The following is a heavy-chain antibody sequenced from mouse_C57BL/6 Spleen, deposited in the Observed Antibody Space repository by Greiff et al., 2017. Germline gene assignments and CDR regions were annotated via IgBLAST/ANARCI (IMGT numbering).Heavy chain of an antibody. V-gene: IGHV1-69*01. D-gene: IGHD1-1*01. J-gene: IGHJ3*01. CDR2: IDPSDSYT. CDR3: AREGYYGTKASWFAY. Sequence: VQLQQPGAELVMPGASVKLSCKASGYTFTSYWMHWVKQRPGQGLEWIGEIDPSDSYTNYNQKFKGKSTLTVDKSSSTAYMQLSSLTSEDTAVYYGAREGYYGTKASWFAYWGQGTLVTVSA. CDR1: GYTFTSYW.